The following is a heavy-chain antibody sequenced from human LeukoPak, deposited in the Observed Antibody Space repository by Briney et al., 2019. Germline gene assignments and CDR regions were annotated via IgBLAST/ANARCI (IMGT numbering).Heavy chain of an antibody. CDR3: ARARWSGSYPDY. CDR1: GYTFTSYD. J-gene: IGHJ4*02. CDR2: ISAYNGNT. D-gene: IGHD1-26*01. V-gene: IGHV1-18*01. Sequence: ASVKVSCKASGYTFTSYDINWVRQAPGQGLEWMGWISAYNGNTNYAQKLQGRVTMTTDTSTSTAYMELRSLRSDDTAVYYCARARWSGSYPDYWGQGTLVTVSS.